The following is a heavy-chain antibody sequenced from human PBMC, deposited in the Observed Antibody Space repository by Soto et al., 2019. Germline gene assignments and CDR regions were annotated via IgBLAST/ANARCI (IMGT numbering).Heavy chain of an antibody. CDR1: GGSFSGYY. CDR2: INHSGST. V-gene: IGHV4-34*01. CDR3: ARVSLKYYDFWSGYSHWFDP. D-gene: IGHD3-3*01. Sequence: SETLSLTCAVYGGSFSGYYWSWIRQPPGKGLEWIGEINHSGSTNYNPSLKSRVTISVDTSKNQFSLKLSSVTAADTAVYYCARVSLKYYDFWSGYSHWFDPWGQGTLVT. J-gene: IGHJ5*02.